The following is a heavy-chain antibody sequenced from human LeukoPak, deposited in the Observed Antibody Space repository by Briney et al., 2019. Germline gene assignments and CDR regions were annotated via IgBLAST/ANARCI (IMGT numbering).Heavy chain of an antibody. CDR2: IKQDGSEK. J-gene: IGHJ4*02. Sequence: GGSLRLSCAASGFTFSSYWISWVRQAPGKGLEWVANIKQDGSEKYYVDSVKGRFTISRDNAKNSLYLQMNSLGAEDTAVYYCARDYYDSSGYYRTYYFDYWGQGTLVTVSS. D-gene: IGHD3-22*01. CDR1: GFTFSSYW. CDR3: ARDYYDSSGYYRTYYFDY. V-gene: IGHV3-7*01.